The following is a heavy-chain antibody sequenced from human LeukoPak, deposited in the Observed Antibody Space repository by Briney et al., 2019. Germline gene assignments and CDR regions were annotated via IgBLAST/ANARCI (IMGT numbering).Heavy chain of an antibody. V-gene: IGHV3-23*01. CDR2: IHGSGAST. CDR3: AKGTLYCSSTSCYVLGYYFDY. D-gene: IGHD2-2*01. CDR1: GFTFSSYA. Sequence: GGSLRLSCAASGFTFSSYAMSWVRQAPGKGLDWVSGIHGSGASTHYADSVKGRFTISRDNSKNTLYLQMNSLRAEDTAVYYCAKGTLYCSSTSCYVLGYYFDYWGQGTLVTVSS. J-gene: IGHJ4*02.